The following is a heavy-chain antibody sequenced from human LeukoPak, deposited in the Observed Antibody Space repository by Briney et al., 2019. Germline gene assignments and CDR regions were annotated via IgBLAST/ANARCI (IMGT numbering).Heavy chain of an antibody. J-gene: IGHJ4*02. CDR3: ARVGSSGYWHYFDY. CDR1: RDSVSNNTW. D-gene: IGHD3-22*01. V-gene: IGHV4/OR15-8*01. CDR2: IYHTGFT. Sequence: PSETLSLTCDVSRDSVSNNTWWTWVRQPPGKGLEWIGEIYHTGFTRYNPSLESRVTMSVDKSKNQFSLSLSSVTAADTAVYFCARVGSSGYWHYFDYWGQGALVTVSS.